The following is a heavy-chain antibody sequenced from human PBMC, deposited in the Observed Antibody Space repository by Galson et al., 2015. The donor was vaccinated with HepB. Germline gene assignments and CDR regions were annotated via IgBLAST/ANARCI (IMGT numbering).Heavy chain of an antibody. V-gene: IGHV3-30*03. CDR1: GFIFSDFS. D-gene: IGHD6-13*01. CDR3: ARECLSSSIYYFDY. Sequence: SLRLSCAASGFIFSDFSMHWVRQAPGKGLEWVALISYDGSNKYYADSVKGRFTISRDNSKNTLYLQMNSLRAEDTAVYYCARECLSSSIYYFDYWGQGTLVTVSS. CDR2: ISYDGSNK. J-gene: IGHJ4*02.